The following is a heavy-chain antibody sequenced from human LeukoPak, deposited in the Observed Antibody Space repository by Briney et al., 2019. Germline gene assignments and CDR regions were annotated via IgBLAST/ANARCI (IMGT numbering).Heavy chain of an antibody. CDR3: AKDGEWTFDI. D-gene: IGHD3-3*01. V-gene: IGHV3-30*02. CDR2: IERDATTK. J-gene: IGHJ3*02. CDR1: GFTFTISG. Sequence: KPGGSLRLSCAASGFTFTISGMHWVRQAPGEGLEWVAFIERDATTKYYADSVKGRFTISGDSSYITAFLQMNSLRPEDTAIYYCAKDGEWTFDIWGQGTMVTVSS.